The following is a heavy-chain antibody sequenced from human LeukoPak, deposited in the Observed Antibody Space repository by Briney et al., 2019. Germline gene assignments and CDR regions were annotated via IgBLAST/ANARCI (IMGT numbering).Heavy chain of an antibody. CDR1: GYTFTGYY. Sequence: ASVKVSCKASGYTFTGYYMHWVRQAPGQGLEWMGWISAYNGNTNYAQKLQGRVTMTTDTSTSTAYMELRSLRSDDTAVYYCARDRAGDYVWGSGKHAFDIWGQGAMVTVSS. J-gene: IGHJ3*02. D-gene: IGHD3-16*01. CDR2: ISAYNGNT. CDR3: ARDRAGDYVWGSGKHAFDI. V-gene: IGHV1-18*04.